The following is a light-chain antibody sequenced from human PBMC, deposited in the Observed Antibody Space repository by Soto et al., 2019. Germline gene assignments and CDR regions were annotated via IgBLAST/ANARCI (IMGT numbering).Light chain of an antibody. Sequence: QSVLTQPASVSGSPGQSITISCTGTSSDVGGYNFVSRYQQHPGKAPRLIIYEVSSRPSGVSYRFSGSKSGNTASLTISGLQAEDEADYYCSSYTLRNTLVLFGGGTKLTVL. CDR2: EVS. CDR3: SSYTLRNTLVL. CDR1: SSDVGGYNF. J-gene: IGLJ3*02. V-gene: IGLV2-14*01.